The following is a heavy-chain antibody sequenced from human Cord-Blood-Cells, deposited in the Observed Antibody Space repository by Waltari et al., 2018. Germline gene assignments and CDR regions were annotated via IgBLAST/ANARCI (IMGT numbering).Heavy chain of an antibody. CDR3: AREDIVVVPDAFDI. Sequence: QVQRVQSGAEVKKPGASVKGSFKASVYTCTGYYMHWVHTAPGKGLEGMGWINPNSGGTNYAQKFQGRVTMTRDTSISTAYMELSRLRSDDTAVYYCAREDIVVVPDAFDIWGQGTMVTVSS. D-gene: IGHD2-2*01. CDR1: VYTCTGYY. V-gene: IGHV1-2*02. J-gene: IGHJ3*02. CDR2: INPNSGGT.